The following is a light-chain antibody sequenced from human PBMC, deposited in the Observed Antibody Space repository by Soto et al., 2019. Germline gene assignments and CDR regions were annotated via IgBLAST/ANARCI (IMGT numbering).Light chain of an antibody. J-gene: IGLJ3*02. CDR3: GLYMGSGIWV. Sequence: QTVVTQEASLSVSPGTTVTLTCGLSSGSVSANYYPSWYQQTPGQAPRTLIYNPNTRSSGVPDRFSGSILGNKAALTITGAQADDESDYYCGLYMGSGIWVFGGGTKLTVL. V-gene: IGLV8-61*01. CDR2: NPN. CDR1: SGSVSANYY.